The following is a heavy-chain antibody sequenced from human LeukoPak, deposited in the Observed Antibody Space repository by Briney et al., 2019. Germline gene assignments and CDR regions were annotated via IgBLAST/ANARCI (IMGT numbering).Heavy chain of an antibody. CDR1: GYTFTGYY. CDR2: INPNSGGT. V-gene: IGHV1-2*02. Sequence: ASVKVSCKASGYTFTGYYMHWVRQAPGQGLEWMGWINPNSGGTNYAQKFQGRVTMTRDTSISTAYMELSRLRSDDTAVYYCARAGIPAAVFDNGDNWFDPWGQGTLVTVSS. D-gene: IGHD2-2*01. J-gene: IGHJ5*02. CDR3: ARAGIPAAVFDNGDNWFDP.